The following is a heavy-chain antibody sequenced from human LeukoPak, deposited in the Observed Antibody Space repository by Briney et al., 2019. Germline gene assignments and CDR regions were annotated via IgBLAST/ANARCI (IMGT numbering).Heavy chain of an antibody. Sequence: SVKVSCKASGGTFSSYAISWVRQAPGQGLEWMGGIIPIFGTANYAQKFQGRVTITADKSTSTAYMELSSLRSEDTAVYYCARGYYDFWSGFLVYWGQGTLVTVSS. CDR3: ARGYYDFWSGFLVY. CDR2: IIPIFGTA. D-gene: IGHD3-3*01. V-gene: IGHV1-69*06. CDR1: GGTFSSYA. J-gene: IGHJ4*02.